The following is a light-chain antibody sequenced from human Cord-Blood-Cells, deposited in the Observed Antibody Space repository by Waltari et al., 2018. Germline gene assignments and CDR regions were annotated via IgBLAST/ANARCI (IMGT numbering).Light chain of an antibody. CDR2: YDS. Sequence: SYVLTQPPSVPVAPGKTARITCGGNNIGSKSVHWYQQKPGQAPVLVIYYDSDRPSGSPQRYSGSNSGNTATLTISRVEAGDEADYYCRVWDSSSDHVVFGGGTKLAVL. CDR1: NIGSKS. CDR3: RVWDSSSDHVV. V-gene: IGLV3-21*04. J-gene: IGLJ2*01.